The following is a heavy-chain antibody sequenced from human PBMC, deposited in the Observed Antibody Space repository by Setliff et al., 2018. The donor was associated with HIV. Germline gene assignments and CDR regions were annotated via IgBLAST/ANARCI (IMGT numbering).Heavy chain of an antibody. CDR1: GGSISSGSYY. CDR3: ARRSLEYYYDSSATGAFDI. CDR2: IYYSGST. J-gene: IGHJ3*02. V-gene: IGHV4-39*07. D-gene: IGHD3-22*01. Sequence: SETLFLTCTVSGGSISSGSYYWSWIRQPPGKGLEWIGSIYYSGSTYYNPSLKSRVTISVDTSKNQFSLKLSSVTAADTAVYYCARRSLEYYYDSSATGAFDIWGQGTMVTVSS.